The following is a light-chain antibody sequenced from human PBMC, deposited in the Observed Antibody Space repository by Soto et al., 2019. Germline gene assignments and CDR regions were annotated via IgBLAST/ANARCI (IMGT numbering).Light chain of an antibody. CDR1: QGISTW. J-gene: IGKJ1*01. CDR3: QQYNSLWT. CDR2: GAS. Sequence: EIQMTQSPSSVSASVGDRVTITCRASQGISTWLAWYQQKAGKAPNLLIYGASNLHSGVPSRFSGSGSGTEFTLTISNLQPDDFATYYCQQYNSLWTFGQGTKV. V-gene: IGKV1-12*01.